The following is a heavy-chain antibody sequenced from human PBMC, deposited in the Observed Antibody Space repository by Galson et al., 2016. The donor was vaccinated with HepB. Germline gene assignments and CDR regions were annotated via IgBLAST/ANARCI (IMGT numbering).Heavy chain of an antibody. D-gene: IGHD3/OR15-3a*01. V-gene: IGHV4-39*01. CDR1: GGSISSSTYY. CDR3: ARGFWTGYYRDYYEGMDV. CDR2: IYYSGST. Sequence: SETLSLTCTVSGGSISSSTYYWGWIRQPPGKGLEWIGSIYYSGSTYYNPSLKTRVSISVDTSKDQFSLHLSSVTAADTAVYYCARGFWTGYYRDYYEGMDVWGQGTTVTVSS. J-gene: IGHJ6*02.